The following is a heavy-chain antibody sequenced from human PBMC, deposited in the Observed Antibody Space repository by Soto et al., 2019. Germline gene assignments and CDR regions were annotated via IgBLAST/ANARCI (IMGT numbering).Heavy chain of an antibody. CDR3: ARSGFAYSGYDYWFDP. J-gene: IGHJ5*02. Sequence: SETLSLTCTVSGGSISSCYWSWIRQPPGKGLEWIGYIYYSGSTNYNPSLKSRVTISVDTSKNQFSLKLSSVTAADTAVYYCARSGFAYSGYDYWFDPWGQGTLVTVSS. D-gene: IGHD5-12*01. CDR1: GGSISSCY. V-gene: IGHV4-59*01. CDR2: IYYSGST.